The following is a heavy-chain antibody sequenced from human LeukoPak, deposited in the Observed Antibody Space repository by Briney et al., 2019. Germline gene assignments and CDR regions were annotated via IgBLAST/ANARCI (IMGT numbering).Heavy chain of an antibody. Sequence: SETLSLTCIVSGGSISSSRSFWGWIRQPPGKGLEWIGSLYYSGNTSYNPSLKSRVTISVDTSKNQFSLKLNSMTAADTAVYYCARGKRSNWNPFDYWGQGTLVTVSS. CDR2: LYYSGNT. J-gene: IGHJ4*02. V-gene: IGHV4-39*07. CDR1: GGSISSSRSF. D-gene: IGHD1-1*01. CDR3: ARGKRSNWNPFDY.